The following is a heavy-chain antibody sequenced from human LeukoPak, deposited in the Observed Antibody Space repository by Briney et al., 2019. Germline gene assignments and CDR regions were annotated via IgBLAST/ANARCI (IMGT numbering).Heavy chain of an antibody. CDR1: GYTFTSYY. CDR2: INPSGGST. J-gene: IGHJ4*02. Sequence: ASVKVSCKASGYTFTSYYMHWVRQAPGQGLEWMAIINPSGGSTSYAQKFQGRVTMTRDTSTSTVYMELSSLRSEDTAVYYCASEGLATWDFWSGVGFDYWGQGTLVTVSS. D-gene: IGHD3-3*01. CDR3: ASEGLATWDFWSGVGFDY. V-gene: IGHV1-46*01.